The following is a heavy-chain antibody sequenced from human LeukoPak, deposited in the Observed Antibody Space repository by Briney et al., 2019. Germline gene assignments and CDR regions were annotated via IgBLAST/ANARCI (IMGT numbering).Heavy chain of an antibody. CDR2: IKSKGDGETT. CDR3: TTDLGLTMIRGVIVY. D-gene: IGHD3-10*01. Sequence: GGSLRLSCAASGFTFTNAWMTWVRQAPGKGLEWVGRIKSKGDGETTDYAAPVKGRFSMSRDDSKATMYLQMYSLEAEDTAVYYCTTDLGLTMIRGVIVYWGQGALVTVSS. V-gene: IGHV3-15*01. CDR1: GFTFTNAW. J-gene: IGHJ4*02.